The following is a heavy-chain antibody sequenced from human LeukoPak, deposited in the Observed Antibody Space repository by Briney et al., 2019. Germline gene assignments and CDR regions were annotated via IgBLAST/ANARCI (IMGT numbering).Heavy chain of an antibody. CDR1: GGSISSYY. J-gene: IGHJ6*03. CDR2: IYYTGST. V-gene: IGHV4-59*01. D-gene: IGHD3-10*01. Sequence: SETLSLTCTVSGGSISSYYWNWIRQPPGKGLQWNGYIYYTGSTNYNPSLKSRVTISVVTSKNQFSLKLSSVTAADTAVYYCARVEEGYGSGRRENYYYYYMDVWGKGTTVTISS. CDR3: ARVEEGYGSGRRENYYYYYMDV.